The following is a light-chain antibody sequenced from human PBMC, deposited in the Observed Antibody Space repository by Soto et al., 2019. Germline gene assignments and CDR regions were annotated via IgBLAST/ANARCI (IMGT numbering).Light chain of an antibody. J-gene: IGLJ1*01. V-gene: IGLV2-14*01. CDR2: EVS. Sequence: QSALAQPASVSGSPGQSIAISCTGTSSDVGGYNYVSWYQQHPGKAPKLLISEVSIRPSGVSDRFSGSKSGNTASLTISGLQIEDEADYYCSSFTSAYTFVFGSGTKVTVL. CDR1: SSDVGGYNY. CDR3: SSFTSAYTFV.